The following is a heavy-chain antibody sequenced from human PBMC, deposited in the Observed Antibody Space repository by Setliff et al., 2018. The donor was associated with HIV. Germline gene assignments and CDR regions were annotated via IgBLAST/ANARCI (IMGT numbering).Heavy chain of an antibody. V-gene: IGHV1-2*02. CDR2: ISPNSGVT. Sequence: ASVKVSCKASGYSFTGYYMHWVRQAPGQGLEWMGWISPNSGVTNYAQKFQGRVTMTRDTSISTAYMELSRLRSDDTAVYYCARSGAGYSTGPLYYYMDVWGKGTTVTVSS. CDR1: GYSFTGYY. J-gene: IGHJ6*03. CDR3: ARSGAGYSTGPLYYYMDV. D-gene: IGHD5-18*01.